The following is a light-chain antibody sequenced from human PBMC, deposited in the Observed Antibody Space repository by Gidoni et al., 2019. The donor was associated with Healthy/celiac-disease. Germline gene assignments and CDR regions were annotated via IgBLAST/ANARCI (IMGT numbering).Light chain of an antibody. CDR2: GAS. J-gene: IGKJ1*01. CDR1: QSVSSSY. Sequence: EIVFTQSPGTLSLSPGERATLSCRASQSVSSSYLAWYQQKPGQAPRLLIYGASSRATGIPDRFSGSGSGTDFTLTISRLEPEDFAVYYCQQLRTFGQGTKVEIK. V-gene: IGKV3-20*01. CDR3: QQLRT.